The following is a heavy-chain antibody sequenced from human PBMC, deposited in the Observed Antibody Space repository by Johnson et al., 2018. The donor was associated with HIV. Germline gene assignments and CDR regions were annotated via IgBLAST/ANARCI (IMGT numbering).Heavy chain of an antibody. CDR2: IRYDGSNK. V-gene: IGHV3-30*02. CDR1: GFTFNNAW. Sequence: QVQLVESGGGVVQPGRSLRLSCAASGFTFNNAWMGWVRQAPGKGLEWVAFIRYDGSNKYYADYVKGRFTISRDNSKNTLYLQMNSLRAEDTAVYYCAKGPILDDGFDIWGQGTMVTVSS. D-gene: IGHD3-3*01. J-gene: IGHJ3*02. CDR3: AKGPILDDGFDI.